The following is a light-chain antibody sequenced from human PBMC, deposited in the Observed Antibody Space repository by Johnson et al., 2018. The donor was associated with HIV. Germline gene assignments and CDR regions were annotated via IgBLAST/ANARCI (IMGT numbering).Light chain of an antibody. V-gene: IGLV1-51*01. Sequence: SLLTQPPSVSAAPGQKVTISCSGSSSNIGNNYVSWYQQLPGTAPKLLIYDNTKRPSGIPDLFSGSKSGTSATLGITGLQTGDEADYYCGTWDSSLSTYVFGTVTKVTVL. CDR2: DNT. CDR1: SSNIGNNY. CDR3: GTWDSSLSTYV. J-gene: IGLJ1*01.